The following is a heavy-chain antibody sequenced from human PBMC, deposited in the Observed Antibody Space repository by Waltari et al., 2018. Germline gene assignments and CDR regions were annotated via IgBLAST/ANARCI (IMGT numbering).Heavy chain of an antibody. CDR3: ATYIGASIGTAAFDV. Sequence: QLQLQESGPGLGKPSETLSLTCIVSGGSITSTRHYWAWIRQPPGQGLEWIGTMSYNGATYSSPSLKSRVTVSRDTSKNHLSLKLGSVTAADTAVYYCATYIGASIGTAAFDVWGQGTMVTGSS. J-gene: IGHJ3*01. CDR2: MSYNGAT. D-gene: IGHD5-12*01. CDR1: GGSITSTRHY. V-gene: IGHV4-39*02.